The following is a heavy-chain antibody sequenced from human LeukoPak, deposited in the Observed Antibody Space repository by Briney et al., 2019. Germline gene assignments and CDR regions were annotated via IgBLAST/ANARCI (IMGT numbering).Heavy chain of an antibody. D-gene: IGHD2-21*02. CDR3: ARGVTPDWFDP. CDR2: IYSGGTT. V-gene: IGHV3-66*01. Sequence: PGGSLRLSCAASGFAVSSNYMSWVRQAPGKGLEWVSIIYSGGTTYYADSVKGRFTISRDNSKNTLYLQMNSLTAEDTAVYYCARGVTPDWFDPWAREPWSPSPQ. CDR1: GFAVSSNY. J-gene: IGHJ5*02.